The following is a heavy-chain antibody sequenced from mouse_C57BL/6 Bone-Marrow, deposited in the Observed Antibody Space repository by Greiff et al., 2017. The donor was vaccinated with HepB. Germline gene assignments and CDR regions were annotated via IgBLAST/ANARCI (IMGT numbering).Heavy chain of an antibody. CDR1: GFTFSDYG. CDR2: ISSGSSTI. CDR3: ATDLLLRYAMDY. D-gene: IGHD1-1*01. Sequence: EVQVVESGGGLVKPGGSLKLSCAASGFTFSDYGMHWVRQAPEKALEWVAYISSGSSTIYYADTVKGRFTISRDNAKNTLFLQMTSLRSEDTAMYYCATDLLLRYAMDYWGQGTSVTVSS. V-gene: IGHV5-17*01. J-gene: IGHJ4*01.